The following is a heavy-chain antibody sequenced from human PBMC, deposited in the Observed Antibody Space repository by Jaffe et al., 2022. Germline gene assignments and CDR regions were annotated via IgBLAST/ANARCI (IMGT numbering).Heavy chain of an antibody. J-gene: IGHJ4*02. V-gene: IGHV4-38-2*01. D-gene: IGHD6-19*01. CDR3: ARHGSEQWLSYFDY. Sequence: QVQLQESGPGLVKPSETLSLTCAVSGYSISSGYYWGWIRQPPGKGLEWIGSIYHSGSTYYNPSLKSRVTISVDTSKNQFSLKLSSVTAADTAVYYCARHGSEQWLSYFDYWGQGTLVTVSS. CDR1: GYSISSGYY. CDR2: IYHSGST.